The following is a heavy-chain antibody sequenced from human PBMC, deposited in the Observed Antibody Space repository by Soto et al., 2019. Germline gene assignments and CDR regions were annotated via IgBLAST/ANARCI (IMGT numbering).Heavy chain of an antibody. CDR3: AKDGGYAYYDSSGYYFGY. Sequence: GGSLRLSGAAAGCAVSSYAISWVRQAPWKGLEWVSAISGSGGSTYYAASVKGRFTISRDNSKNTLYLQMNSLRAEDTAVYYCAKDGGYAYYDSSGYYFGYWGQGTLVTVSS. V-gene: IGHV3-23*01. CDR1: GCAVSSYA. CDR2: ISGSGGST. D-gene: IGHD3-22*01. J-gene: IGHJ4*02.